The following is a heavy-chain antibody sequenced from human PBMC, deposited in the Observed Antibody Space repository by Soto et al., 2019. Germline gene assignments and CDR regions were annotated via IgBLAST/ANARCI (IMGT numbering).Heavy chain of an antibody. D-gene: IGHD3-3*01. CDR2: ISYDGSNK. CDR1: GFTFSSYG. V-gene: IGHV3-30*18. CDR3: AKVMYDFWSGYSFDY. Sequence: QVQLVESGGGVVQPGRSQRLSCAASGFTFSSYGMHWVRQAPGKGLEWVAVISYDGSNKYYADSVKGRFTISRDNSKNTLYLQMNSLRAEDTAVYYCAKVMYDFWSGYSFDYWGQGTLVTVSS. J-gene: IGHJ4*02.